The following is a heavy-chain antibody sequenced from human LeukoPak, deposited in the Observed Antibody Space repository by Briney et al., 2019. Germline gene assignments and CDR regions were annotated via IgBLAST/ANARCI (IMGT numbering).Heavy chain of an antibody. V-gene: IGHV1-69*13. J-gene: IGHJ4*02. CDR1: GGTFSSYA. Sequence: SVKVSCKASGGTFSSYAISWVRQAPGQGLEWMGGIIPIFGTANYAPKFQGRVTITADESTSTAYMELSSLRSEDTAVYYCATRDGYTGYFDYWGQGTLVTVSS. D-gene: IGHD5-24*01. CDR3: ATRDGYTGYFDY. CDR2: IIPIFGTA.